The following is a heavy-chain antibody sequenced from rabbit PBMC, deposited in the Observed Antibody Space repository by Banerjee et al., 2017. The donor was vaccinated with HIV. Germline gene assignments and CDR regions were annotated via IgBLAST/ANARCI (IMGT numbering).Heavy chain of an antibody. CDR1: GFSFSSGYY. J-gene: IGHJ4*01. CDR3: ARAGGFEKYFNL. Sequence: QSLEESGGGLVKPEGSLTLTCKASGFSFSSGYYMCWVRQAPGKGLEWIGCIYIGSSDITYYASWAKGRFTISSTSSTTVTLQRTSLTAADTATYFCARAGGFEKYFNLWGQGTLVTVS. D-gene: IGHD1-1*01. CDR2: IYIGSSDIT. V-gene: IGHV1S40*01.